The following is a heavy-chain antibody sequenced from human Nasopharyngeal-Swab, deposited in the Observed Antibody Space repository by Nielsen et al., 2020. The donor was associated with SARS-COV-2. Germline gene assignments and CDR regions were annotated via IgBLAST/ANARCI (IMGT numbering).Heavy chain of an antibody. CDR3: AKDRAYYYGSGSYWFDAFDI. J-gene: IGHJ3*02. Sequence: GGSLRLSCAASGCTFDDYAMHWVRQAPGKGLEWVSGISWNSGSIGYADSVKGRFTISRDNAKNSLYLQMNSLRAEDTALYYCAKDRAYYYGSGSYWFDAFDIWGQGTMVTVSS. CDR1: GCTFDDYA. CDR2: ISWNSGSI. D-gene: IGHD3-10*01. V-gene: IGHV3-9*01.